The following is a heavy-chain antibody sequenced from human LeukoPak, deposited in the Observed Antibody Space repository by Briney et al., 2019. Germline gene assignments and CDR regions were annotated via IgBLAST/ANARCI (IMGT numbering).Heavy chain of an antibody. CDR3: ARYCNGDTCDGALDL. D-gene: IGHD2-15*01. Sequence: QTGGSLRLSCAASGFTFSSYGMHWVRQAPGKGLEWVAFIRYDGSNKYYADSVKGRFTISRDNVKNMVYLQMSSLTVEDTAVYYCARYCNGDTCDGALDLWGQGTLVTVSS. CDR1: GFTFSSYG. CDR2: IRYDGSNK. J-gene: IGHJ3*01. V-gene: IGHV3-33*08.